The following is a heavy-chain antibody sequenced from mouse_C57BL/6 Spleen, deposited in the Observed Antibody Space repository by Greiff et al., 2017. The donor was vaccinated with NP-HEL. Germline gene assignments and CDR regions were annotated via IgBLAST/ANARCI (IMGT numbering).Heavy chain of an antibody. D-gene: IGHD2-4*01. V-gene: IGHV1-69*01. Sequence: QVQLQQPGAELVMPGASVKLSCKASGYTFTSYWMHWVKQRPGQGLEWIGEIDPSDSYTHYNPKVKGKSTLTVDKSSSTAYMQLSSLTSEDSAVYYCARSEGGLRPYWYFDVWGTGTTVTVSS. CDR1: GYTFTSYW. CDR3: ARSEGGLRPYWYFDV. CDR2: IDPSDSYT. J-gene: IGHJ1*03.